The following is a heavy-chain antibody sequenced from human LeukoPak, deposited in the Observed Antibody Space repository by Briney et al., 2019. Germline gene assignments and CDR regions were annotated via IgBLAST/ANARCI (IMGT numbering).Heavy chain of an antibody. CDR1: GGSISSGDYY. J-gene: IGHJ5*02. Sequence: SETLSLTCTVSGGSISSGDYYWSWIRQPPGKGLEWIGYIYYSGSTYYNPSLKSRVTISVDTSKNQFSLKLSSVTAADTAVYYCARGYCSGGSCYSRLWFDPWGQGTLVTVSS. V-gene: IGHV4-30-4*02. D-gene: IGHD2-15*01. CDR3: ARGYCSGGSCYSRLWFDP. CDR2: IYYSGST.